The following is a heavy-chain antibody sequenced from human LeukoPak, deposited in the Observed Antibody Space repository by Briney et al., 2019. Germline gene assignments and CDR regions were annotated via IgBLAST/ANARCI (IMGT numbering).Heavy chain of an antibody. CDR2: IYSGGST. CDR3: ARDGITIFGVVLPPGY. J-gene: IGHJ4*02. V-gene: IGHV3-53*01. D-gene: IGHD3-3*01. CDR1: GFTVSSYY. Sequence: TGGSLRLSCVASGFTVSSYYVSWVRQAPGKGLEWVSVIYSGGSTYYADSVEGRFTVSRDNSKNTLYLEMRSLRAEDTALYYCARDGITIFGVVLPPGYWGQGTLVTVSS.